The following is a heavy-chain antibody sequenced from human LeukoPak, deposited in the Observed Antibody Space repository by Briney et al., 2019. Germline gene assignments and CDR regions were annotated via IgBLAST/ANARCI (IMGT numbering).Heavy chain of an antibody. D-gene: IGHD3-9*01. CDR2: ISSGSSFT. CDR3: ARRGGQDTLTAYPDY. CDR1: GFTFSSYA. Sequence: GGSLRLSCAASGFTFSSYAMSWVRQAPGKGLEWVSLISSGSSFTYYADSVKGRFTTYRDNAKNSLYLQMNSLGVEDTAVYYCARRGGQDTLTAYPDYWGQGTLVTVSS. J-gene: IGHJ4*02. V-gene: IGHV3-21*01.